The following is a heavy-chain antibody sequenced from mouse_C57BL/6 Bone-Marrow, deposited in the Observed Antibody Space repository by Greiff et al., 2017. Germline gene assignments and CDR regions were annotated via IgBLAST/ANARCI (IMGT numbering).Heavy chain of an antibody. CDR2: ISSGSSTI. CDR1: GFTFSDYG. CDR3: AGGGYYDYEEFAY. V-gene: IGHV5-17*01. Sequence: EVKLMESGGGLVKPGGSLKLSCAASGFTFSDYGVHWVRQAPEKGLEWVAYISSGSSTIYYADTVKGRFTISRDNAKNTLFLQMTSLRSEDTAMYYCAGGGYYDYEEFAYWGQGTLVTVSA. D-gene: IGHD2-4*01. J-gene: IGHJ3*01.